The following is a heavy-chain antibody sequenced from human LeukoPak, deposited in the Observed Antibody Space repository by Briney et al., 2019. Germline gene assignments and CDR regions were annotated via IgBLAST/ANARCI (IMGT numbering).Heavy chain of an antibody. V-gene: IGHV3-74*01. J-gene: IGHJ4*02. CDR3: AKAGSGWYAPY. Sequence: GGSLRLSCTASGFTFSSHWMHWVRQAPGKGLVWVSRINFDGSSTNYADSVKGRITISRDNAKDTVYLQINSLRAEDTAVYYCAKAGSGWYAPYWGQGTLVTVS. CDR1: GFTFSSHW. CDR2: INFDGSST. D-gene: IGHD6-19*01.